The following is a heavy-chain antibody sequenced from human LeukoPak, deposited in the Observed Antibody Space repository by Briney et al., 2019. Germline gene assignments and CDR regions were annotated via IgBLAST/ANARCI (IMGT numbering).Heavy chain of an antibody. D-gene: IGHD1-26*01. CDR1: GGSFSGYY. CDR3: ARGWKGGSYYVRYYYYMDV. Sequence: NPSETLSLTCAVYGGSFSGYYWSWIRQPPGKGLEWIGEINHSGSTNYNPSLKSRVTISVDTSKNQFSLKLSSVTAADTAVYYCARGWKGGSYYVRYYYYMDVWGKGTTVTVSS. CDR2: INHSGST. V-gene: IGHV4-34*01. J-gene: IGHJ6*03.